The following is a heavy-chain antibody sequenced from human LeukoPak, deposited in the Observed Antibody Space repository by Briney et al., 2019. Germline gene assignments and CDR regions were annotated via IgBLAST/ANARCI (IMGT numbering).Heavy chain of an antibody. CDR2: INPNSGGT. CDR3: ARSADDAFDI. V-gene: IGHV1-2*02. J-gene: IGHJ3*02. Sequence: GASVKVSCKASGYAFNNYGITWVRQAPGQGLEWMGWINPNSGGTNYAQKFQGRVTMTRDTSISTAYMELSRLRSDDTAVYYCARSADDAFDIWGQGTMVTVSS. CDR1: GYAFNNYG.